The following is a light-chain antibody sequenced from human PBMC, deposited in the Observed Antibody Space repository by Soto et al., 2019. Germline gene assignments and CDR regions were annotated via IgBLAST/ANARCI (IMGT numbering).Light chain of an antibody. CDR2: GAS. J-gene: IGKJ2*01. CDR3: QEYDNWPLYT. CDR1: QSVNSN. V-gene: IGKV3-15*01. Sequence: EIVMTQSPATLSVSPGERATLSCRASQSVNSNLAWYQQKPGQARRLLIYGASTRAAGIPARFSGSGSGTEVTLIISSLQSEDFAVYYCQEYDNWPLYTFGQGNKVEIK.